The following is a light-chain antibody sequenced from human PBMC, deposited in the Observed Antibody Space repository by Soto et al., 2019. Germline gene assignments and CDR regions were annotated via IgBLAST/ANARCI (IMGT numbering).Light chain of an antibody. Sequence: EIVLTQSPGTLSLSPGERATLSCRASQSVSSSYLAWYQQKPGQAPRLLIYGASSRATGIPDRVSGSGSGTDFTLTISRLVPEDFAVYYCQQYGSSPLITFGQGTRLESK. CDR3: QQYGSSPLIT. CDR1: QSVSSSY. CDR2: GAS. J-gene: IGKJ5*01. V-gene: IGKV3-20*01.